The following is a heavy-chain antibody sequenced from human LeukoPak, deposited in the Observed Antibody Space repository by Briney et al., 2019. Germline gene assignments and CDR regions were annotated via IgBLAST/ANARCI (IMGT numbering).Heavy chain of an antibody. V-gene: IGHV4-4*02. CDR2: VHLDGRT. D-gene: IGHD3-3*01. CDR1: GGSVTSTNW. Sequence: SETLSLTCDVSGGSVTSTNWWTGVRQPQGKGLEWIGEVHLDGRTNDNPSLKSRLIMSVDLPENHISLKLTSVTAADTAVYYCAREGGFYRPLDYSGQGTLVTVSS. CDR3: AREGGFYRPLDY. J-gene: IGHJ4*02.